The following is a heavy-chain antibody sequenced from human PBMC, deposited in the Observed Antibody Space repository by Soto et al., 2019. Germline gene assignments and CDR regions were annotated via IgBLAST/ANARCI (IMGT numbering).Heavy chain of an antibody. V-gene: IGHV2-5*02. CDR1: GFSLNTGGVG. CDR2: IYWDDDE. Sequence: ITLKESGPTLVKPTQTLTLTCTFSGFSLNTGGVGVGWVRQPRGKAMEWLALIYWDDDERYRPSLRSRLNITQDTINKQVVLTMTSMDPEDTATYYCVRNWRYYGGDYYYGMDAWGQGTTVTVSS. J-gene: IGHJ6*02. CDR3: VRNWRYYGGDYYYGMDA. D-gene: IGHD3-10*01.